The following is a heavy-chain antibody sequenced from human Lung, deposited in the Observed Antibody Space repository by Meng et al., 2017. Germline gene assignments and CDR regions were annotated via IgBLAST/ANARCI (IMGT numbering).Heavy chain of an antibody. Sequence: QVQPAQSGSELKNPGAAGKGSCKASGYTFTSYAMNWVRQAPGQGLEWMGWINTNTGKPAYAQAFTGRFVLSLDSSVTTAYLQISSLEADDTAIYYCARDGGRRFDYWGQGTLVTVSS. V-gene: IGHV7-4-1*02. CDR3: ARDGGRRFDY. D-gene: IGHD1-26*01. CDR1: GYTFTSYA. J-gene: IGHJ4*02. CDR2: INTNTGKP.